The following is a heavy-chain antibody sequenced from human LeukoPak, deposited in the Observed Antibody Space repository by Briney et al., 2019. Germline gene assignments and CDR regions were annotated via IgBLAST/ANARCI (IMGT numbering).Heavy chain of an antibody. CDR1: GGSISSGGYY. CDR2: IYYSGST. V-gene: IGHV4-31*03. Sequence: PSETLSLTCTVSGGSISSGGYYWSWIRRHPGKGLEWIGYIYYSGSTYYNPSLKSRVTISVDTSKNQFSLKLSSVTAADTAVYYCARDRYCTNGVCYRLFDYWGQGTPVTVSS. J-gene: IGHJ4*02. D-gene: IGHD2-8*01. CDR3: ARDRYCTNGVCYRLFDY.